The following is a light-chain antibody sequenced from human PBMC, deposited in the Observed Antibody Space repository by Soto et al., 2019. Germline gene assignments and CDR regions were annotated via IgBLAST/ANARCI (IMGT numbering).Light chain of an antibody. CDR1: QSVSSY. Sequence: EIVLTQSPATLSLSPGERATLSCWASQSVSSYLAWYQQKPGQAPRLLIYDASNRATGIPARFSGSGSGTDFTLTISSLEPEDFAVYYCQQRRNWPPSFGQGTKLEIK. CDR2: DAS. J-gene: IGKJ2*01. CDR3: QQRRNWPPS. V-gene: IGKV3-11*01.